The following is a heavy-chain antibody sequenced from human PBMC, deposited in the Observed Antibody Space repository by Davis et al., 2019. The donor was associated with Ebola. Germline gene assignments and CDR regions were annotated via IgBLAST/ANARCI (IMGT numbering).Heavy chain of an antibody. CDR2: TSYDGSYK. Sequence: GESLKISCAASGFTFSSYGMHWVRQAPGKGLEWVAVTSYDGSYKYYADSVKGRFTISRDNSKKTLYLQMNSLIAEETAVYYCAKDRGAGYYYYYMDVWGKGTTVTVSS. CDR3: AKDRGAGYYYYYMDV. D-gene: IGHD1-26*01. V-gene: IGHV3-30*18. CDR1: GFTFSSYG. J-gene: IGHJ6*03.